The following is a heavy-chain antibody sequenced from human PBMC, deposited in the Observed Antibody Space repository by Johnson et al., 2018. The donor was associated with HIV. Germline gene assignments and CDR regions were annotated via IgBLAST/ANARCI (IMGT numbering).Heavy chain of an antibody. D-gene: IGHD4-23*01. CDR2: INSDGSST. CDR1: GFTLSSYW. V-gene: IGHV3-74*01. J-gene: IGHJ3*02. Sequence: VQLVESGGGLVQPGGSLRLSCAASGFTLSSYWMHWVRQAPGKGLVWVSRINSDGSSTSYADSVKGRFTISRDNAKNTLYLQMNSLRAEDTAVYYCARDDYGGLDAFEIWGQGTMVTVSS. CDR3: ARDDYGGLDAFEI.